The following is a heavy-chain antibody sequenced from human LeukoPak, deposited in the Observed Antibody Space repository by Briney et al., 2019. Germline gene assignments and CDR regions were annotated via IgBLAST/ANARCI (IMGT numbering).Heavy chain of an antibody. CDR1: GYTFINHG. Sequence: GGSLRLSCEASGYTFINHGVHWVRQAPGKGLEWVAVISYDGTDTFYADSVKGRFTISRDNAKNSLYLQLNSLRAEDTAVYYCATTGGSWYDGSLDYWGQGTLVTVSS. D-gene: IGHD6-13*01. CDR3: ATTGGSWYDGSLDY. J-gene: IGHJ4*02. V-gene: IGHV3-30*03. CDR2: ISYDGTDT.